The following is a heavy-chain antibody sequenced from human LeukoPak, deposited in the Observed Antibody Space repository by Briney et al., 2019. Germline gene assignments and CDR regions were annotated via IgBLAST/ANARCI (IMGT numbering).Heavy chain of an antibody. D-gene: IGHD5-18*01. J-gene: IGHJ4*02. CDR2: IYHSGST. CDR1: GGSISSSNW. V-gene: IGHV4-4*02. CDR3: ARHSTVRGYSYGNSVEY. Sequence: PSGTLSLTCAVSGGSISSSNWWSWVRQPPGKGLEWIGEIYHSGSTYYNPSLKSRVTISVDTSKNQFSLKLSSVTAADTAVYYCARHSTVRGYSYGNSVEYWGQGTLVTVSS.